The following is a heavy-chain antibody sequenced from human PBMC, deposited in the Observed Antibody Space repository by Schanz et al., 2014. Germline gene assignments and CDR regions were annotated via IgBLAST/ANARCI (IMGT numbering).Heavy chain of an antibody. V-gene: IGHV3-74*01. Sequence: EVQLVESGGGLVQPGGSLRLSCAASGFTFSSYWMHWVRQVPGKGLVWVSRIKSDGSSTSYADSVKGRFTISGDSSKYTVYLQMNSLRADDTAVYYCAKGPYYYYYRDVWGNGTTVTVSS. J-gene: IGHJ6*03. CDR3: AKGPYYYYYRDV. CDR1: GFTFSSYW. CDR2: IKSDGSST.